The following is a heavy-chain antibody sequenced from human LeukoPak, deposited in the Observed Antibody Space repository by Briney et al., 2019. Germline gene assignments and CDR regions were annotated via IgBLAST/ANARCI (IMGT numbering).Heavy chain of an antibody. CDR2: VKQDGYEK. V-gene: IGHV3-7*01. Sequence: GGSLRLSCAASGFTFSGYWMSWVRQTPEKGLEWVANVKQDGYEKYYVDSVKGRFTISRDNAKNSLYLQMNSLRADDTAIYYCARDKIVGPTTLDYWGQGTLVTVSS. J-gene: IGHJ4*02. D-gene: IGHD1-26*01. CDR3: ARDKIVGPTTLDY. CDR1: GFTFSGYW.